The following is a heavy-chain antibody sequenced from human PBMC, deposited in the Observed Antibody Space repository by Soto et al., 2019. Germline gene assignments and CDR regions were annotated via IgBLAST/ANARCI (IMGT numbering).Heavy chain of an antibody. V-gene: IGHV1-2*02. D-gene: IGHD2-15*01. CDR3: ARDLAKGGGSAGFDY. CDR2: INPNSGGT. J-gene: IGHJ4*02. Sequence: QVQLVQSGAEVKKSGASVKVSCKASGYTFTGYYIHWVRQAPGQGLEWMGWINPNSGGTKYPQKFQGRVTMTRDTSIRTVYMSLTGLKSADTAVYFCARDLAKGGGSAGFDYWGQGTLVAVSS. CDR1: GYTFTGYY.